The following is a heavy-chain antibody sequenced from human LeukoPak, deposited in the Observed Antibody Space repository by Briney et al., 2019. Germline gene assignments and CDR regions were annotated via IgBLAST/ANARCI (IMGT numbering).Heavy chain of an antibody. CDR3: ARDKQRFSGTRADDAFDI. V-gene: IGHV4-31*03. CDR2: IYYSGST. Sequence: SETLSLTCTVSGGSISSGGYYWSWIRQHPGKGLEWIGYIYYSGSTYYNPSRKSRVTISVDTSKNQFSLKLSSVTAADTAVYYCARDKQRFSGTRADDAFDIWGQGTMATVSS. CDR1: GGSISSGGYY. J-gene: IGHJ3*02. D-gene: IGHD1-7*01.